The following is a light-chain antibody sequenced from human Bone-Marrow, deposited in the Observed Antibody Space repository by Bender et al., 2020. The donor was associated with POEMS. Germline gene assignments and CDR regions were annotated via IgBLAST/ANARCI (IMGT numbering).Light chain of an antibody. Sequence: QSALSQPASVSGSPGQSITISCTGTSGDIGNYNLVSWFQHHPGKVPKLLIYEANQRPSGVSTRFSGSKSGTSASLAITGLQAEDEGDYYCQSYDNSLGGWVFGGGTKLTVL. J-gene: IGLJ3*02. CDR1: SGDIGNYNL. CDR2: EAN. V-gene: IGLV2-14*02. CDR3: QSYDNSLGGWV.